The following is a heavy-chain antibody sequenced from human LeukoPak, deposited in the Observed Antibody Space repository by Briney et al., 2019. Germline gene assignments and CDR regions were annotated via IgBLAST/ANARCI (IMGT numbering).Heavy chain of an antibody. Sequence: ASVKVSCKASGYTFTTYAMNWVRQAPGQGLEWMGWINTNTGNPTYAQGFTGRFVFSLDTSVSTAYLQINSLRAEDTAVYYCARYTSGYYRWFDPWGQGTLVTVSS. V-gene: IGHV7-4-1*02. CDR2: INTNTGNP. D-gene: IGHD6-19*01. CDR1: GYTFTTYA. CDR3: ARYTSGYYRWFDP. J-gene: IGHJ5*02.